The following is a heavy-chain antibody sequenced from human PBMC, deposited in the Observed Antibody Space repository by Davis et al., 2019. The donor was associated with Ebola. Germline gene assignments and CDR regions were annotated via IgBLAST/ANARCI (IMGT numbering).Heavy chain of an antibody. V-gene: IGHV1-2*02. Sequence: ASVQVSCKASGYTFTGYHMHWVRQAPGQGLEWMGWINPNSGGTNYAQKFQGRVTMTRDTSISTAYMELSRLRSDDTTVYYCARDLERGTILWIMGGWGQGTLVTVSS. J-gene: IGHJ4*02. D-gene: IGHD2-2*03. CDR2: INPNSGGT. CDR1: GYTFTGYH. CDR3: ARDLERGTILWIMGG.